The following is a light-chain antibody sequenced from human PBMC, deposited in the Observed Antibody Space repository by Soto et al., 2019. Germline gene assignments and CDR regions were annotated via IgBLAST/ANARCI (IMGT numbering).Light chain of an antibody. CDR2: KAS. J-gene: IGKJ1*01. Sequence: DIQMTHSPSTLSASVGDRVTITCRASQSISSWLAWYQQKAGKAPKLLIYKASSLESGVPSRFSGSGSGTEFTLTISSLQPDDFATYYCQQYNSYWTFGQGTKVEIK. V-gene: IGKV1-5*03. CDR3: QQYNSYWT. CDR1: QSISSW.